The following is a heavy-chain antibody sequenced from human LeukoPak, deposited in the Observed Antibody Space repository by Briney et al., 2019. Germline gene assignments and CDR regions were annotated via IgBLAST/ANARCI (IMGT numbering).Heavy chain of an antibody. V-gene: IGHV3-23*01. Sequence: GGSLRLSCAASGFTFSSYAMTWVRQAPGKGLEWVSAISASGGSTYYADSVKGRFTISRDNSKNTLYLQMNSLRAEDTAVYYAHSSGYLTTAPDYYYYMDVWGKGTTVTISS. CDR1: GFTFSSYA. CDR3: HSSGYLTTAPDYYYYMDV. CDR2: ISASGGST. D-gene: IGHD3-22*01. J-gene: IGHJ6*03.